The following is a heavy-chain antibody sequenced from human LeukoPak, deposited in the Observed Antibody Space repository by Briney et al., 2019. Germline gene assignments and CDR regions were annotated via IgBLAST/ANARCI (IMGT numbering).Heavy chain of an antibody. D-gene: IGHD3-10*01. Sequence: PSETLSLTCTVSGGSISSYYWSWIRQPPGKGLEGIGYIYYSGSTNYNPSLKSRVTISVDTSKNQFSLKLSSVPAADTAVYYCASGPMVRGVIWGGWFDPWGQGTLVTVSS. J-gene: IGHJ5*02. CDR2: IYYSGST. V-gene: IGHV4-59*01. CDR1: GGSISSYY. CDR3: ASGPMVRGVIWGGWFDP.